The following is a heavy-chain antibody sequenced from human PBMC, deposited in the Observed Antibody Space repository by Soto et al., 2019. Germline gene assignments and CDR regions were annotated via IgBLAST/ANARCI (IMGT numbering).Heavy chain of an antibody. CDR1: GGSISSSSYY. V-gene: IGHV4-39*01. CDR3: ARILTVDAFDI. Sequence: QLQLQESGPGLVKPSETLSLTCTVSGGSISSSSYYWGWIRQPPGKGLEWIGSIYYSGSTYYNPSLKSRVTISVDTSKNQFSLKLSSVTAADTAVYYCARILTVDAFDIWGQGTMVTVSS. CDR2: IYYSGST. D-gene: IGHD3-9*01. J-gene: IGHJ3*02.